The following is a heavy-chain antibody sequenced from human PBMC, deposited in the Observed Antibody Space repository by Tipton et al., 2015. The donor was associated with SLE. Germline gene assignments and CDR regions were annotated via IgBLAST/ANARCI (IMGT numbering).Heavy chain of an antibody. J-gene: IGHJ5*02. CDR2: IYYSGNT. CDR1: GDSISSGGYF. D-gene: IGHD3-3*01. CDR3: ARHPDFWSSQRWFDP. Sequence: LRLSCSASGDSISSGGYFWNWIRQYPGKGLEWIGYIYYSGNTYYNPSLRSRITISIDTSKNQFSLKLSSVTAADTAVYYCARHPDFWSSQRWFDPWGQGTLVTVSS. V-gene: IGHV4-31*03.